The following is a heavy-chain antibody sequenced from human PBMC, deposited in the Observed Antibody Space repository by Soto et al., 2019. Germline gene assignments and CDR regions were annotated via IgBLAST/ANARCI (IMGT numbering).Heavy chain of an antibody. J-gene: IGHJ6*02. V-gene: IGHV4-31*03. CDR2: IYYSVST. D-gene: IGHD5-18*01. CDR1: GASISSGAYF. CDR3: ARDKGPDTYGQTRIRDYSYAMDV. Sequence: QVQLQGSGPRLVKPSQTLSLTCSVSGASISSGAYFWTWIRHHPGKGLEWIGYIYYSVSTPYTYLNPSLQSRVTISVDTSKNLFSLRLTSVTAADTATYYCARDKGPDTYGQTRIRDYSYAMDVWGQGTTVIVSS.